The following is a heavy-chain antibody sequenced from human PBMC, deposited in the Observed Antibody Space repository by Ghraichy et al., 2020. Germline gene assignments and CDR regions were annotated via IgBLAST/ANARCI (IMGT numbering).Heavy chain of an antibody. J-gene: IGHJ4*02. CDR1: GGSISSYY. D-gene: IGHD3-10*01. CDR3: ARGQGSGSYYNIDY. CDR2: FAYSGTT. V-gene: IGHV4-59*01. Sequence: SETLSLTCIVSGGSISSYYWNWVRQPPGKRLEWIGYFAYSGTTNYNPSLKSRVTISVDTSKTQFSLRLSSVTAADTAVYFCARGQGSGSYYNIDYWGKGTLVTVSS.